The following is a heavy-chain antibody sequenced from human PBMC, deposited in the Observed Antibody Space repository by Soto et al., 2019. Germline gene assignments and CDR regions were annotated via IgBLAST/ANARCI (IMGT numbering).Heavy chain of an antibody. CDR3: GIVDMIFFEGLTGPHDLLACSTRRTSDL. Sequence: RIRLPQGKGLEGIGYIYFSESTSYNPSLKSRGTISGDKSKNQFSLRVTSVTAADTAVYYCGIVDMIFFEGLTGPHDLLACSTRRTSDL. J-gene: IGHJ2*01. CDR2: IYFSEST. D-gene: IGHD5-12*01. V-gene: IGHV4-30-4*01.